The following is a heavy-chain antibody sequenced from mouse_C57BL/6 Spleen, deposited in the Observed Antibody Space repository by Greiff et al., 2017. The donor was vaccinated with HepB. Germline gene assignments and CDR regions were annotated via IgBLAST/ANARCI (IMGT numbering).Heavy chain of an antibody. J-gene: IGHJ2*01. CDR1: GYAFSSSW. D-gene: IGHD3-1*01. CDR3: ARSGRNY. CDR2: IYPGDGAT. Sequence: QVQLQQSGPELVKPGASVKISCKASGYAFSSSWMNWVKQRPGKGLEWIGRIYPGDGATNYNGKFKGKATLTADKSSSTAYMQLSSLTSEDSAVYFCARSGRNYWGQGTTLTVSS. V-gene: IGHV1-82*01.